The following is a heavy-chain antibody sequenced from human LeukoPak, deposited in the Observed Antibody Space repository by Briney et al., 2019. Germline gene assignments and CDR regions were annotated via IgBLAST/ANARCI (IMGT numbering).Heavy chain of an antibody. CDR1: GGSISSGDYY. D-gene: IGHD5-18*01. J-gene: IGHJ4*02. CDR3: ARAARGYSYGLVDY. V-gene: IGHV4-30-4*08. Sequence: SETLSLTCTVSGGSISSGDYYWSWIRQPPGKGLEWIGYIYYSGSAYYNPSLKSRVTISVDASKNQFSLKLSSVTAADTAVYYCARAARGYSYGLVDYWGQGTLVTVSS. CDR2: IYYSGSA.